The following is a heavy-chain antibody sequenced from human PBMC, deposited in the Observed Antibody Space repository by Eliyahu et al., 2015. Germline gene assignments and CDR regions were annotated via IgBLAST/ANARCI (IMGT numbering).Heavy chain of an antibody. CDR2: IRYDGSNK. Sequence: QVQLVESGGGVVQPGGSLRLSCAASGFTFSSYGMHWVRQAPGKGLEWVAFIRYDGSNKYYADSVKGRFTISRDNSKNTLYLQMNSLRAEDTAVYYCAKDVDYYDSSGYYYWGQGTLVTVSS. D-gene: IGHD3-22*01. V-gene: IGHV3-30*02. CDR1: GFTFSSYG. CDR3: AKDVDYYDSSGYYY. J-gene: IGHJ4*02.